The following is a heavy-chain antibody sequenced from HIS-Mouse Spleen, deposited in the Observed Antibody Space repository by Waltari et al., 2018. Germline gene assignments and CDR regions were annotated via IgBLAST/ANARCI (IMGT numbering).Heavy chain of an antibody. CDR2: IYYSGST. Sequence: QLQLQESGPGLGKPSETLSLTCPVSGGSIIRSSYYWGRIRQPPGKGLEWIGSIYYSGSTYYNPSLKSRVTISVDTSKNQFSLKLSSVTAADTAVYYCAREIPYSSSWYDWYFDLWGRGTLVTVSS. D-gene: IGHD6-13*01. V-gene: IGHV4-39*07. J-gene: IGHJ2*01. CDR1: GGSIIRSSYY. CDR3: AREIPYSSSWYDWYFDL.